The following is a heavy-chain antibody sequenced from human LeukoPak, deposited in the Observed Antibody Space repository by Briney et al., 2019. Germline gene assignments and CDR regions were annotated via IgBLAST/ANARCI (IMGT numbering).Heavy chain of an antibody. Sequence: GESLKISCKGSGYSFTSYWIGWVRQMPGKGLEWMGIIYPGDSDTRYSPSFQGQVTISADKSISTAYLQWSSLKASDTAMYYCARLGYYDILTGYLGKEYYFDYWGQGTLVTVSS. J-gene: IGHJ4*02. V-gene: IGHV5-51*01. CDR1: GYSFTSYW. CDR3: ARLGYYDILTGYLGKEYYFDY. CDR2: IYPGDSDT. D-gene: IGHD3-9*01.